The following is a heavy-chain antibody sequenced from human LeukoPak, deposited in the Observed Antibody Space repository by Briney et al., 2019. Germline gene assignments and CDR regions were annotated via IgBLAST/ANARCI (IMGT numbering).Heavy chain of an antibody. CDR2: IYSGGST. V-gene: IGHV3-53*01. CDR1: GFTFSSYA. CDR3: ARVTGPTSTIVRGVIIPAFDY. D-gene: IGHD3-10*01. Sequence: GGSLRLSCAASGFTFSSYAMSWVRQSPGKGLEWVSIIYSGGSTYYADFVKGRFTISRDSSTNTLYLQMNSLRAEDTAVYYCARVTGPTSTIVRGVIIPAFDYWGQGTLVTVSS. J-gene: IGHJ4*02.